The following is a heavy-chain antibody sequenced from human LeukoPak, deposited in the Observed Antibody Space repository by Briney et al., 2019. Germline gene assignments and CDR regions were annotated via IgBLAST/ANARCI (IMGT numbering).Heavy chain of an antibody. J-gene: IGHJ4*02. V-gene: IGHV3-7*03. CDR1: GFTFSDFW. D-gene: IGHD3-10*01. CDR2: IKQDAIEK. Sequence: GGSLRLSCAASGFTFSDFWMSWVRQTPGKGLEWLANIKQDAIEKYYVDSVKGRFTISRNNAENSVYLQMNSLRAEDTAVYFCARHSGSFYIPDLDYWGQGTLVTVSS. CDR3: ARHSGSFYIPDLDY.